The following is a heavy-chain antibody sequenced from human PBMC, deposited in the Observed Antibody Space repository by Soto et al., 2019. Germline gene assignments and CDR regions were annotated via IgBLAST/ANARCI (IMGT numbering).Heavy chain of an antibody. V-gene: IGHV4-34*01. D-gene: IGHD3-22*01. CDR3: ARGGDDSSGYRVDY. CDR1: GGSFSGYY. J-gene: IGHJ4*02. Sequence: QVQLQQWGAGLLKPSETLSLTCAVYGGSFSGYYWSWIRQPPGKGLEWIGEINHSGSTNYNPSLKSRVTISVDTSKNQFSLKLSSVTAADKAVYYCARGGDDSSGYRVDYWGQGTLVPVSS. CDR2: INHSGST.